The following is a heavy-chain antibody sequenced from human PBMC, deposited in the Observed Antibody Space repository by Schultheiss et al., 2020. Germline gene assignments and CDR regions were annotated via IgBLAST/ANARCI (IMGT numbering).Heavy chain of an antibody. CDR1: GFTFSSYA. J-gene: IGHJ4*02. CDR3: ATYDILTGSSYD. D-gene: IGHD3-9*01. V-gene: IGHV3-23*01. Sequence: GGSLRLSCAASGFTFSSYAMSWVRQAPGKGLEWVSAISGSGGSTYYADSVKGRFTISRDNSKNTLYLQMNSLRAEDTAVYYCATYDILTGSSYDWGQGNLGNVAS. CDR2: ISGSGGST.